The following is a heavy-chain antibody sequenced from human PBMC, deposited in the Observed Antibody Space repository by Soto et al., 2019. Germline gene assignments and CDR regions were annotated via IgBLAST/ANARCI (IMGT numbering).Heavy chain of an antibody. V-gene: IGHV1-18*01. CDR2: ISPYTGNT. D-gene: IGHD3-16*01. CDR3: VMVDNYVTPTPQDV. Sequence: QVQLVQSGDEVKKPGASVKVSCKASGYIFVNYGIAWVRQAPRQGLEWMGWISPYTGNTHSASKVQGRLTMTTDTPXSTAYMDRGSLTSDDTAVYYCVMVDNYVTPTPQDVWGQGTTVTVSS. CDR1: GYIFVNYG. J-gene: IGHJ6*02.